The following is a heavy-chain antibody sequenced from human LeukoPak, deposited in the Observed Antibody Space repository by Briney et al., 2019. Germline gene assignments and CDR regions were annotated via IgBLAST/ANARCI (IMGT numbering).Heavy chain of an antibody. Sequence: SETLSLTCTVSGGSISSYYWSWIRQPPGKGLEWIGYIHYSGSTNYNPSLKSRVTISINTSKNQFSLKLSSVTAADTAVYYCARGHTGYYAMDVWGQGTTVTVSS. V-gene: IGHV4-59*01. D-gene: IGHD2-8*02. CDR1: GGSISSYY. CDR3: ARGHTGYYAMDV. J-gene: IGHJ6*02. CDR2: IHYSGST.